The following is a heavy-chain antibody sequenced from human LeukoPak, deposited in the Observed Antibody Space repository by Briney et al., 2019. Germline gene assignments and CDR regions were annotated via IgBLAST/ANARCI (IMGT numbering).Heavy chain of an antibody. CDR1: GGSFSGYY. V-gene: IGHV4-34*01. CDR3: ARRAGYDYGQIDH. Sequence: SETLSLTCAVYGGSFSGYYWSWIRQPPGKGLEWIGEINDSGSTNYDPSLKSRVTISVDTSNNRVSLKVDSVTAADTAVYYCARRAGYDYGQIDHWGRGTLVTVSS. CDR2: INDSGST. J-gene: IGHJ4*02. D-gene: IGHD5-18*01.